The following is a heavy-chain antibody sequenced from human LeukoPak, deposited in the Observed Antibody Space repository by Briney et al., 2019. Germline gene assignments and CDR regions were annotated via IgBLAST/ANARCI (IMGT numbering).Heavy chain of an antibody. Sequence: GGSLRLSCAASEFTVSSNYMTWVRQAPGKGLEWVAVIWYDGSNKYYADSVKGRFTISRDNSKNTLYLQMNSLRAEDTAVYYCARDPLGYCSGGSCYFYYGMDVWGQGTTVTVSS. CDR1: EFTVSSNY. J-gene: IGHJ6*02. V-gene: IGHV3-33*08. CDR3: ARDPLGYCSGGSCYFYYGMDV. CDR2: IWYDGSNK. D-gene: IGHD2-15*01.